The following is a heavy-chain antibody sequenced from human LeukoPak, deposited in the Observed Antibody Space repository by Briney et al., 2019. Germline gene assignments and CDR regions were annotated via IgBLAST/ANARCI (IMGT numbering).Heavy chain of an antibody. CDR3: ARDNDWAFHY. V-gene: IGHV3-48*02. CDR2: INRNGEMI. CDR1: GFTFSNYV. Sequence: GGSLRLSCAASGFTFSNYVMSWVRQAPGKGLEWVSYINRNGEMIFYPDFVKGRFTISRDNAKNSLYLQMNSLRDEDTAVYYCARDNDWAFHYWGQGTLVTVSS. J-gene: IGHJ4*02. D-gene: IGHD3-9*01.